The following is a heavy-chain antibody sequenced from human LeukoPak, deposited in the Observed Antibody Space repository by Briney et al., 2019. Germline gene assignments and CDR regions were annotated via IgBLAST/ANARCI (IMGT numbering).Heavy chain of an antibody. V-gene: IGHV4-59*01. CDR3: ARDYREGYYMDV. CDR1: GGSISSYY. CDR2: IYYSGST. J-gene: IGHJ6*03. Sequence: SETLSLTCTVSGGSISSYYWSWIRQPPGKGLEWIGYIYYSGSTNYNPSLKSRVTISVDTSKNQFSLKLSSVTAADTAVYYCARDYREGYYMDVWGKGTTVTVSS. D-gene: IGHD1-14*01.